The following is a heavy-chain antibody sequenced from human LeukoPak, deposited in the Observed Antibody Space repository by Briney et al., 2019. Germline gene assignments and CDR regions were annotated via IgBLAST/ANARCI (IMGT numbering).Heavy chain of an antibody. J-gene: IGHJ4*02. CDR2: INTNSGVT. CDR3: AKDDSGWHPLGFDY. Sequence: GASVKVSCKASGYTFTGYYLHWVRQAPGQGPEWMGKINTNSGVTDYAQNFQGRVTMTRDTSITTAYMELSRLTSDDTAIYYCAKDDSGWHPLGFDYWGQGTLVTVSS. V-gene: IGHV1-2*02. D-gene: IGHD6-19*01. CDR1: GYTFTGYY.